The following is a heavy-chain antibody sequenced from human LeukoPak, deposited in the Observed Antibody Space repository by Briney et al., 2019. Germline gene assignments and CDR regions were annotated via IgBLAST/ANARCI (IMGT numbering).Heavy chain of an antibody. CDR1: GGSFSGYY. V-gene: IGHV4-34*01. CDR2: INHSGST. Sequence: PSETLSLTCAVYGGSFSGYYWSWIRQPPGKGLEWIGEINHSGSTNYNLSLKSRVTISVDTSKNQFSLKLSSVTAADTAVYYCASGRSEVRGVRRYYYMDVWGKGTTVTVSS. D-gene: IGHD3-10*01. CDR3: ASGRSEVRGVRRYYYMDV. J-gene: IGHJ6*03.